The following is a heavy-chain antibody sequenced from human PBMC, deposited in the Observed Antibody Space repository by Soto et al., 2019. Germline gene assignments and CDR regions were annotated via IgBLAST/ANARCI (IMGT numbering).Heavy chain of an antibody. D-gene: IGHD3-10*01. J-gene: IGHJ3*02. CDR3: ARAQLLWFGEYHAFDI. Sequence: QVQLVESGGGVVQPGRSLRLSCAASGFTFSSYAMHWVRQAPGKGLEWVAVISYDGSNKYYADSVKGRFTISRDNSKNTLYLQMNSLRAEDTAVYYCARAQLLWFGEYHAFDIWVQGTMVTVSS. CDR1: GFTFSSYA. V-gene: IGHV3-30-3*01. CDR2: ISYDGSNK.